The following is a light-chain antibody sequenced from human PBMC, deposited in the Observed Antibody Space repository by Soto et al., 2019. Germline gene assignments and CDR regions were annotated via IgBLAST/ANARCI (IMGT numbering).Light chain of an antibody. CDR2: AAS. Sequence: DIQMTQSPSSLSASVGDRVTITCRASQGISSYLAWYQQKPGKAPKLLIYAASTLQSGVPSRFSGSGSGTEFTLTISSLQPEDFATYFCQQLNSYPFGYTFGQGTKLEIK. J-gene: IGKJ2*01. V-gene: IGKV1-9*01. CDR1: QGISSY. CDR3: QQLNSYPFGYT.